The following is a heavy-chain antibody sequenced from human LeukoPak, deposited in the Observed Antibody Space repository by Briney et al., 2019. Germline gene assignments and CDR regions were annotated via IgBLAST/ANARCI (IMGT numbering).Heavy chain of an antibody. J-gene: IGHJ6*02. CDR3: ARTYSSGWYYYYYGMDV. Sequence: SETLSLTCTVSGGSISSYYWSWLRQPPGKGLEWIGYIYYSGSTNYNPSLKSRVTISVDTSKNQFSLKLSSVTAADTAVYYCARTYSSGWYYYYYGMDVWGQGTTVTVSS. CDR1: GGSISSYY. V-gene: IGHV4-59*01. CDR2: IYYSGST. D-gene: IGHD6-19*01.